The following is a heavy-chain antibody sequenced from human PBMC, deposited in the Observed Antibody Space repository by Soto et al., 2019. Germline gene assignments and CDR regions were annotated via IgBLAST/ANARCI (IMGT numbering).Heavy chain of an antibody. CDR1: GYTFTSYD. CDR2: MNPNSVNT. CDR3: ARGGTTVTTDI. Sequence: ASVKVSCKASGYTFTSYDINWVRQATGQGLEWMGWMNPNSVNTGYEQKFQGRVTMTRNTSISTAYMELSSLSFEDTAVYYCARGGTTVTTDIWGQGTLVTVSS. D-gene: IGHD4-17*01. V-gene: IGHV1-8*01. J-gene: IGHJ4*02.